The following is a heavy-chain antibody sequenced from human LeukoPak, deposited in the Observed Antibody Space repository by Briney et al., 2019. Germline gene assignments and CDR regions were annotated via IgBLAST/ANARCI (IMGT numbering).Heavy chain of an antibody. V-gene: IGHV3-74*01. CDR2: INTDGSST. CDR3: ARVAVHSSGYYPEYYFDY. Sequence: GGSLRLSCAASGLTFSGYWMHWVRQAPGKGLVWVSRINTDGSSTSYADSVKGRFTISRDNAKNTLYLQMNSLRAEDTAVYYCARVAVHSSGYYPEYYFDYWGQGTLVTVSS. J-gene: IGHJ4*02. CDR1: GLTFSGYW. D-gene: IGHD3-22*01.